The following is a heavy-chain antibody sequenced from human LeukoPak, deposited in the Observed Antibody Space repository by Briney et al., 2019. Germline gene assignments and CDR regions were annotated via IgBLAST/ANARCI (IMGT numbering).Heavy chain of an antibody. D-gene: IGHD6-13*01. CDR2: IYYSGST. CDR3: ARQGLVLGYSSSWPDY. CDR1: GGSVSSGSYY. J-gene: IGHJ4*02. Sequence: SETLSLTCTVSGGSVSSGSYYWSWIRQPPGKGLEWIGYIYYSGSTNYNPSLKSRVTISVDTSKNQFSLKLSSVTAADTAVYYCARQGLVLGYSSSWPDYWGQGTLVTVSS. V-gene: IGHV4-61*01.